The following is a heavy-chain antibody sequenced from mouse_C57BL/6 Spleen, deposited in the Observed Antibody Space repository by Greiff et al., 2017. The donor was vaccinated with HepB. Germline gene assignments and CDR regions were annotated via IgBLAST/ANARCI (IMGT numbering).Heavy chain of an antibody. CDR2: IYPRDGST. V-gene: IGHV1-78*01. J-gene: IGHJ4*01. D-gene: IGHD2-4*01. CDR1: GYTFTDHT. CDR3: ARDDYDDYYAMDY. Sequence: VQLQQSDAELVKPGASVKISCKVSGYTFTDHTIHWMKQRPEQGLEWIGYIYPRDGSTKYNEKFKGKATLTADKSSSTAYMQLNSLTSEDSAVYVCARDDYDDYYAMDYWGQGTSVTVSS.